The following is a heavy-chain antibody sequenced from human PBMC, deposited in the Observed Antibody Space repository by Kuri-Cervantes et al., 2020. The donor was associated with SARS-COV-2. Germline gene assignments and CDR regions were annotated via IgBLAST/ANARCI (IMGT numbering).Heavy chain of an antibody. CDR3: ARDRYDFWSGLGYYYYGMDV. Sequence: GESLKISCAASGFTFDDYAMHWVRQAPGKGLEWVSRIDSDGSSTSYADSVKGRFTISRDNAENTLYLQMNSLRAEDTAVYYCARDRYDFWSGLGYYYYGMDVWGQGTTVTVSS. V-gene: IGHV3-74*01. J-gene: IGHJ6*02. CDR1: GFTFDDYA. D-gene: IGHD3-3*01. CDR2: IDSDGSST.